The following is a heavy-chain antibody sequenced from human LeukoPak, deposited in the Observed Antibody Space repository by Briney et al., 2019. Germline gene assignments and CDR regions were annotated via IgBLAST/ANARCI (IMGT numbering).Heavy chain of an antibody. Sequence: SETLSLTCTVSGDSISSSSLFWGWIRQPPGKGLEWIGAVYSENTYYNPSLKSRVSISVDTSKNQFSLTMSSVTAADTAVYFCARGLEVRARVGYHYYMDVWGKGTTVTVSS. CDR2: VYSENT. V-gene: IGHV4-39*07. CDR3: ARGLEVRARVGYHYYMDV. D-gene: IGHD1-26*01. CDR1: GDSISSSSLF. J-gene: IGHJ6*03.